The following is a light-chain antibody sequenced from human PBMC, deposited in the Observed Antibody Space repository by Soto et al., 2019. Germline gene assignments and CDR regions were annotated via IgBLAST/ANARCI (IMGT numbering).Light chain of an antibody. Sequence: QSALTQRASVSGSPGQSITISCTGTSDDIGANNYVSWYQHHPGKAPKILIYEAANRPSGISHRFSGSKSGNTASLTISGLQAEDEADYFCTSYTSASTLVFGGGTKLTVL. V-gene: IGLV2-14*01. J-gene: IGLJ2*01. CDR3: TSYTSASTLV. CDR2: EAA. CDR1: SDDIGANNY.